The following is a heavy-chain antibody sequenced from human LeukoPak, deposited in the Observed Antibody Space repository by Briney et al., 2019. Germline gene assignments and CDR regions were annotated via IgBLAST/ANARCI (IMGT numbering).Heavy chain of an antibody. CDR1: GGSFSGYY. Sequence: PSETLSLTCAVYGGSFSGYYWSWIRQPPGKGLEWIGYIYYSGSTNYNPSLKSRVTISVDTSKNQFSLKLSSVTAADTAVYYCARGAVDSSYDWRDYYYYYMDVWGKGTTVTVSS. D-gene: IGHD5-12*01. CDR2: IYYSGST. V-gene: IGHV4-59*01. CDR3: ARGAVDSSYDWRDYYYYYMDV. J-gene: IGHJ6*03.